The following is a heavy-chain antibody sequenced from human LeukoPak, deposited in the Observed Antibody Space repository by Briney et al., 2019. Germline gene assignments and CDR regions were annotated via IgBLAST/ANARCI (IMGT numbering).Heavy chain of an antibody. CDR2: IRSKANSYAT. J-gene: IGHJ4*02. V-gene: IGHV3-73*01. Sequence: GGSLRLSCAASGFTFSVSAMHWVRQASGKGLEWVGRIRSKANSYATAYAASVKGRFTISRSDSKDTAYLQMNSLKTEDTAVYYCTSGGSSGWAPGYWGQGTLVTVSS. D-gene: IGHD2-15*01. CDR3: TSGGSSGWAPGY. CDR1: GFTFSVSA.